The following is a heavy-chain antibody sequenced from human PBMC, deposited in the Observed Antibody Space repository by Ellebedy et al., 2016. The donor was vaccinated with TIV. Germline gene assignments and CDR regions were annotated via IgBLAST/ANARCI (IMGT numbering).Heavy chain of an antibody. Sequence: GGSLRLXCAASGFTFSSYAMSWVRQAPGKGLEWVSAISGSGGSTYYADSVKGRFTISRDNSKNTLYLQMNSLRAEDTAVYYCAKIEPRYCSGGSCYPPHYWGQGTLVTVSS. V-gene: IGHV3-23*01. D-gene: IGHD2-15*01. CDR3: AKIEPRYCSGGSCYPPHY. J-gene: IGHJ4*02. CDR2: ISGSGGST. CDR1: GFTFSSYA.